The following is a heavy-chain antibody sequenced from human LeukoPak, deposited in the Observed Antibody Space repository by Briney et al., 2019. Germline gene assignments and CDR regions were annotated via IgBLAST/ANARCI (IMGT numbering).Heavy chain of an antibody. J-gene: IGHJ6*02. D-gene: IGHD5-18*01. CDR1: GFTFSSYG. CDR3: AKDRGPGYSYGSYYYYYGMDV. Sequence: GRSLRLSCAASGFTFSSYGMHWVRQAPGKGLEWVAVISYDGSNKYYADSVKGRFTISRDNSKNTLYLQMNRLRAEDTAVYYCAKDRGPGYSYGSYYYYYGMDVWGQGTTVSASS. CDR2: ISYDGSNK. V-gene: IGHV3-30*18.